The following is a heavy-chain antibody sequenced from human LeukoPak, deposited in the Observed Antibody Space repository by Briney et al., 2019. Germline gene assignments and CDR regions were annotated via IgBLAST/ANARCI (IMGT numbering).Heavy chain of an antibody. J-gene: IGHJ4*02. CDR3: ARDLAAAGRWAFDY. CDR2: ISHDGSNI. Sequence: PGGSLRLSCAASGFTLSSYAINWVRQAPGKGLEWLAVISHDGSNIYYADSVKGRFTISRDNSKNTLYLQMNSLRAEDTAVYYCARDLAAAGRWAFDYWGQGTLVTVSS. V-gene: IGHV3-30-3*01. CDR1: GFTLSSYA. D-gene: IGHD6-13*01.